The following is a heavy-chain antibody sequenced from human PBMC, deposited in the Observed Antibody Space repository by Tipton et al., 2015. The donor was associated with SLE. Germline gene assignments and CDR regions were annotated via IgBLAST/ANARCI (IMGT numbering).Heavy chain of an antibody. D-gene: IGHD1-26*01. CDR1: GFTFSSYW. J-gene: IGHJ4*02. CDR3: ASGIYEGSFDY. Sequence: SLRLSCAASGFTFSSYWMSWVRQAPGKGLEWAANIKQDGSEKYYVDSVKGRFTIPRDNAKNSLYLQINSLRAEDTAVYYCASGIYEGSFDYWGQGTLVTVSS. V-gene: IGHV3-7*01. CDR2: IKQDGSEK.